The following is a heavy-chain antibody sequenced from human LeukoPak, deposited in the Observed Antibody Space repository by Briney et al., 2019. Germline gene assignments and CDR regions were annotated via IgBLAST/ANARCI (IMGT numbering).Heavy chain of an antibody. CDR2: IWYDGSNK. CDR3: AGDQDAYYYYYGMDV. Sequence: PGGSLRLSCAASGFTFSSYGMHWVRQAPGKGLEWVAVIWYDGSNKYYADSVKGRFTISRDNSKNTLYLQMNSLRAEDTAVYYCAGDQDAYYYYYGMDVWGQGTTVTVSS. V-gene: IGHV3-33*01. J-gene: IGHJ6*02. CDR1: GFTFSSYG.